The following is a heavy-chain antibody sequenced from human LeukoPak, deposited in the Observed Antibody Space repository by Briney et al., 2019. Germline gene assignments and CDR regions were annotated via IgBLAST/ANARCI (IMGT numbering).Heavy chain of an antibody. CDR3: ARRRYSSSSPAEYFQH. J-gene: IGHJ1*01. V-gene: IGHV2-5*01. CDR2: IYWNDDK. CDR1: GFSLSTSGVG. Sequence: SGPTLVNPTQTLTLTCTFSGFSLSTSGVGVGWIRQPPGKALEWLALIYWNDDKRYSPSLKSRLTITKDTSKNQVVLTVTNMDPVDTATYFCARRRYSSSSPAEYFQHWGQGTLVTVSS. D-gene: IGHD6-6*01.